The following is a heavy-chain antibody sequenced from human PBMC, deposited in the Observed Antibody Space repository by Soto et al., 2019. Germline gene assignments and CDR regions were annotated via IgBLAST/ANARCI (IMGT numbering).Heavy chain of an antibody. Sequence: GGSLRLSCAASGFTLSIYSMHWVRQAPGKGLEYVSSISVTGSGTYYADSVKGRFTISRDNSKNTLYLQMNSLRVEDTAVYYCARTTTTKSRDYWGQGTLVTVSS. CDR1: GFTLSIYS. CDR2: ISVTGSGT. D-gene: IGHD4-17*01. J-gene: IGHJ4*02. CDR3: ARTTTTKSRDY. V-gene: IGHV3-23*01.